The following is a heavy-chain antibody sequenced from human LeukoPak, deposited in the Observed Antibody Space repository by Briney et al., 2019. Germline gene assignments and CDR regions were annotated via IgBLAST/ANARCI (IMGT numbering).Heavy chain of an antibody. D-gene: IGHD5-18*01. CDR3: ARGGYSYGPGGPHLDTFDY. CDR1: GGSISSGGYY. V-gene: IGHV4-31*03. J-gene: IGHJ4*02. CDR2: IYCSGST. Sequence: PSQTLSLTCTVSGGSISSGGYYWSWIRQHPGKGLEWIGYIYCSGSTYYNPSLKSRVTISVDTSKNQFSLKLSSVTAADTAVYYCARGGYSYGPGGPHLDTFDYWGQGTLVTVSS.